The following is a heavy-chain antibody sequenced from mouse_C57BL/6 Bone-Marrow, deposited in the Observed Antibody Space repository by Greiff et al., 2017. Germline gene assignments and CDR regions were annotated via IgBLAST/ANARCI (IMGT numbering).Heavy chain of an antibody. Sequence: QVQLQQPGAELVKPGASVKMSCKASGYTFTSSWITWVKQRPGQGLEWIGDIYPTSGRTNYNEKFKSKAILTVATSSNTAYMQLSSLTSEDSAVFYCARSGPLGRSFDYWGQGTTLTVSS. V-gene: IGHV1-55*01. J-gene: IGHJ2*01. CDR3: ARSGPLGRSFDY. CDR1: GYTFTSSW. D-gene: IGHD4-1*01. CDR2: IYPTSGRT.